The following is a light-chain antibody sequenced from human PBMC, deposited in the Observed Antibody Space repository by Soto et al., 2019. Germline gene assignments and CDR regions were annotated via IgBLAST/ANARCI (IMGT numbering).Light chain of an antibody. V-gene: IGLV4-69*01. J-gene: IGLJ2*01. CDR2: LNSDGSH. CDR3: QTWGTGVPV. Sequence: QSVLTQSPSASASLGASVKLTCTLSSGHSSYAIAWHQQQPEKGPRYLMKLNSDGSHSKGDGIPDRFSGSSSGAERYLTISSLQPEDEADYYCQTWGTGVPVFGGGTKVTVL. CDR1: SGHSSYA.